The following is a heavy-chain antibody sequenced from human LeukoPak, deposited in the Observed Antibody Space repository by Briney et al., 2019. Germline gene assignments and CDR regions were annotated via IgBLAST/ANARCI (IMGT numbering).Heavy chain of an antibody. Sequence: GRSLRLSCAASGFTFSSYGMHWVRQAPGKGLEWVAVIWYDGSNKYYADSVKGRFTISRDNSKNTLYPQMNSLRAEDTAVYYCAREAVTPLKLDYGMDVWGQGTTVTVSS. J-gene: IGHJ6*02. D-gene: IGHD4-17*01. CDR3: AREAVTPLKLDYGMDV. CDR1: GFTFSSYG. V-gene: IGHV3-33*01. CDR2: IWYDGSNK.